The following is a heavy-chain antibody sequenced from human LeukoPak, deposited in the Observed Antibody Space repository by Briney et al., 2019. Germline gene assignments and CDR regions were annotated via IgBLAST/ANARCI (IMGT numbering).Heavy chain of an antibody. CDR3: ATVGYSQFFDY. D-gene: IGHD5-18*01. V-gene: IGHV1-46*01. Sequence: ASVKVSCKASGYTFIDYFIHWVRQAPGQGLEWMGIINPSNGDTFYTQEFQGRVTMTRDTSTSTVYMELSSLRSEDTAVFYCATVGYSQFFDYWGQGTLVTVSS. CDR1: GYTFIDYF. J-gene: IGHJ4*02. CDR2: INPSNGDT.